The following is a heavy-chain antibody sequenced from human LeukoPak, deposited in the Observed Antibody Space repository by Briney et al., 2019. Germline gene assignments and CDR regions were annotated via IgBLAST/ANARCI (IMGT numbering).Heavy chain of an antibody. J-gene: IGHJ4*02. CDR2: IYYSGST. CDR3: ARGYSYGLPFDY. D-gene: IGHD5-18*01. V-gene: IGHV4-59*01. CDR1: GGSISSYY. Sequence: SQTLSLTCTVSGGSISSYYWSWIRQPPGKGLEWSGYIYYSGSTNYYPSLKSRVTISVDTSKNQFSLKLSSVTAADTAVYYCARGYSYGLPFDYWGQGTLVTVSS.